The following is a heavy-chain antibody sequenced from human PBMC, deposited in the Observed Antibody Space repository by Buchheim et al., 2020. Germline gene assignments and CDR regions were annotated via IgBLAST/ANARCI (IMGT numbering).Heavy chain of an antibody. V-gene: IGHV3-21*01. Sequence: EVQLVESGGGLVKPGGSLRLSCAASGFTFSSYSMNWVRQAPGKGLEWVSSISSSSSYISYADSVKGRFTISRDNAKNSLYLQMNSLRAEDTAVYYGATSEDSNWFDPWGQGTL. D-gene: IGHD3/OR15-3a*01. CDR1: GFTFSSYS. CDR2: ISSSSSYI. J-gene: IGHJ5*02. CDR3: ATSEDSNWFDP.